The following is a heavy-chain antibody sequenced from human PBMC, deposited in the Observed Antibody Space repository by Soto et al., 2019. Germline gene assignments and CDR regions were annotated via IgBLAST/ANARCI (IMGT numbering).Heavy chain of an antibody. V-gene: IGHV3-33*01. CDR2: IWYDGSNK. D-gene: IGHD3-16*01. Sequence: GGSLRLSCAASGFTFSSYGMHWVRQAPGKGLEWVAVIWYDGSNKYYADSVKGRFTISRDNSKNTLYLQMNGLRAEDTAVYYCARVGVKGGYYYYYYGMDVWGQGTTVTVSS. J-gene: IGHJ6*01. CDR1: GFTFSSYG. CDR3: ARVGVKGGYYYYYYGMDV.